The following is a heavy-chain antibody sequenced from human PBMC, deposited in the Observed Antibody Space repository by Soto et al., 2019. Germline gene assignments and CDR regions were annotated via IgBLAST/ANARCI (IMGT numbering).Heavy chain of an antibody. D-gene: IGHD1-26*01. V-gene: IGHV3-30-3*01. CDR3: ATGGEQGGSYYSYYGMDV. CDR1: GFTFSSYA. CDR2: ISYDGSNK. Sequence: LRLSCAASGFTFSSYAMHWVRQAPGKGLEWVAVISYDGSNKYYADSVKGRFTISRDNSRNTLYLQMNSLRAEDTAVYYCATGGEQGGSYYSYYGMDVWGQGTTVTVSS. J-gene: IGHJ6*02.